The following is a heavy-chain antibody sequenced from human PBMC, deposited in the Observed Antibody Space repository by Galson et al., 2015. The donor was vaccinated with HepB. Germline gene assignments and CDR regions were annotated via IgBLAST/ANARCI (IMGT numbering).Heavy chain of an antibody. CDR2: IYYSGST. V-gene: IGHV5-10-1*01. Sequence: QSGAEVKKPGESLRISCKGSGYSFTSYWISWVRQMPGKGLEWIGSIYYSGSTYYNPSLKSRVTISVDTSKNQFSLKLSSVTAADTAVYYCAREDSGSYSAFDIWGQGTMVTVSS. CDR3: AREDSGSYSAFDI. CDR1: GYSFTSYW. J-gene: IGHJ3*02. D-gene: IGHD1-26*01.